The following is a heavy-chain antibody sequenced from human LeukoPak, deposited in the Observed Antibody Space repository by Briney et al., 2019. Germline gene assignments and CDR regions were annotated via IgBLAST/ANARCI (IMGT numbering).Heavy chain of an antibody. D-gene: IGHD4-17*01. CDR1: GFTFSSYW. Sequence: PGGPLRLSCAASGFTFSSYWMHWVRQAPGKGLVWVSRINSDGSSTSYADSVKGRFTISRDNSKNTLYLQMNSLRAEDTAVYYCAKGAVTYYYYYYMDVWGKGTTVTVTS. CDR2: INSDGSST. CDR3: AKGAVTYYYYYYMDV. J-gene: IGHJ6*03. V-gene: IGHV3-74*01.